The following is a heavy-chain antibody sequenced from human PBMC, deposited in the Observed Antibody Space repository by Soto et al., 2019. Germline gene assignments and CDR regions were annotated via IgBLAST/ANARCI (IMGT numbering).Heavy chain of an antibody. Sequence: EVHLVESGGGLVQPGGSLRLSCAASGFTVSTKYMSWVRQAPGKGLEWVSLIQSGGPTYYADSVKGRLTTSSDASENTRHLQIDSLKAEDTAVYYCARDDVVCDGGRCYGGPFEVWCKGTTVTLSS. CDR1: GFTVSTKY. CDR2: IQSGGPT. D-gene: IGHD2-15*01. J-gene: IGHJ6*03. CDR3: ARDDVVCDGGRCYGGPFEV. V-gene: IGHV3-66*01.